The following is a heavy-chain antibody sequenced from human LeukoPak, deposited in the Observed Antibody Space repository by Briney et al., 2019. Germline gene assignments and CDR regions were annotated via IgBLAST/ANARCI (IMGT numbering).Heavy chain of an antibody. V-gene: IGHV3-30*04. CDR2: ISYDGSNK. J-gene: IGHJ4*02. CDR1: GFTFCSYA. D-gene: IGHD1-1*01. Sequence: GGSLRLSCAASGFTFCSYAMHCVRQAPAKGLEWVAVISYDGSNKYYADSVKGRFTISRDNSKNKMYLQMNRLRAEDTAVYYCARSGGTGTKGFDYWGQGTLVTVSS. CDR3: ARSGGTGTKGFDY.